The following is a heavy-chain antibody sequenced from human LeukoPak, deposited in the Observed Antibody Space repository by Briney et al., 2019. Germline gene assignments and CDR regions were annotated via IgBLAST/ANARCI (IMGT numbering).Heavy chain of an antibody. V-gene: IGHV3-23*01. CDR2: ISGSGGST. D-gene: IGHD3-10*01. CDR3: ARDKVMYYYGSGSYDY. Sequence: GGSLRLSCAASGFTFSSYAMSWVRQAPGKGLEWVSVISGSGGSTYYADSVKGRFTISRDNSKNTLYLQMNSLRAEDAAVYYCARDKVMYYYGSGSYDYWGQGTLVTVSS. CDR1: GFTFSSYA. J-gene: IGHJ4*02.